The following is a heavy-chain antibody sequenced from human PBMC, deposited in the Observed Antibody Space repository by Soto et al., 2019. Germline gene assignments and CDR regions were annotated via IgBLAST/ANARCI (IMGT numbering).Heavy chain of an antibody. D-gene: IGHD2-15*01. CDR3: AKGCSGGSCFWSGMDV. CDR1: GFTFDDYA. V-gene: IGHV3-9*01. Sequence: GGSLRLSCAASGFTFDDYAMHWVRQAPGKGLEWVSGISWNSGSIGYADSVKGRFTISRDNAKNSLYLQMNSLRAEDTALYYCAKGCSGGSCFWSGMDVWGQGTTVTVSS. J-gene: IGHJ6*02. CDR2: ISWNSGSI.